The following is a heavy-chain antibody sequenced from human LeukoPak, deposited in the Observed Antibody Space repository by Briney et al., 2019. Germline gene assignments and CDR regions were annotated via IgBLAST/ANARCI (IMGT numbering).Heavy chain of an antibody. D-gene: IGHD5-12*01. CDR3: ARLHSGYDSSNYFDY. CDR2: IYYSGST. CDR1: GGSISSSSYY. Sequence: SETLSLTCTVSGGSISSSSYYWGWISQPPGKGLEWIGSIYYSGSTYYNPSLKSRVTISVDTSKNQFSLKLSSVTAADTAAYYCARLHSGYDSSNYFDYWGQGTLVTVSS. V-gene: IGHV4-39*01. J-gene: IGHJ4*02.